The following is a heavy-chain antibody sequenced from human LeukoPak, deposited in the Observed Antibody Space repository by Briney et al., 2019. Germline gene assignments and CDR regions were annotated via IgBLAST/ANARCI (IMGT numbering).Heavy chain of an antibody. CDR1: GGTFSSYA. J-gene: IGHJ5*02. Sequence: ASVKVSCKASGGTFSSYAMHWVRQAPGQGLEWMGIINPSGGSTSYAQKFQGRVTMTRDTSTSTVYMELSSLRSEDTAVYYCASGRPNRNWFDPWGQGTLVTVSS. CDR3: ASGRPNRNWFDP. D-gene: IGHD1-14*01. V-gene: IGHV1-46*01. CDR2: INPSGGST.